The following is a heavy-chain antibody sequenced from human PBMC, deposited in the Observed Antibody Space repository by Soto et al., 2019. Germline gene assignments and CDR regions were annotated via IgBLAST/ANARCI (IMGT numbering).Heavy chain of an antibody. CDR1: GFTFSSYS. CDR2: ISSSSSYI. Sequence: EVQLVESGGGLVKPGGSLRLSCAASGFTFSSYSMNWVRQAPGKGLEWVSSISSSSSYIYYEDSVKGRFTISRDNAKNSRYLQMNSLRAEDTAVYYCARAREQGIEARPDFFDYWGQGTLVTVSS. D-gene: IGHD6-6*01. V-gene: IGHV3-21*01. CDR3: ARAREQGIEARPDFFDY. J-gene: IGHJ4*02.